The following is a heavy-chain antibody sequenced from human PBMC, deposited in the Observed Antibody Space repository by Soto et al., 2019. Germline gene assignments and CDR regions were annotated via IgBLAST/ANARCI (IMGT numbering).Heavy chain of an antibody. Sequence: GGSLRLSCAASGFTFSRYAMNWVRQAPGKGLEWVSAFTGSGVSSYYADSVKGRFTIARDNSKNTLSLQMNSLRVDDTALYYCAKAPASSLAASRSLDYWGQGTLVTVSS. V-gene: IGHV3-23*01. J-gene: IGHJ4*02. CDR3: AKAPASSLAASRSLDY. CDR2: FTGSGVSS. CDR1: GFTFSRYA. D-gene: IGHD6-6*01.